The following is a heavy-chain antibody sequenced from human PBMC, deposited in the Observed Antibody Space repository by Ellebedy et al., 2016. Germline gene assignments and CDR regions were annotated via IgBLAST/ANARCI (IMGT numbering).Heavy chain of an antibody. CDR1: GYTFTSYG. CDR3: ARVTPRAVAEP. D-gene: IGHD6-19*01. CDR2: ISTYNGNT. Sequence: ASVKVSXXASGYTFTSYGISWVRQAPGQGLEWMGWISTYNGNTNYAQKLQGRVTMTTDTSTSTAYMELRSLRSDDTAVYYCARVTPRAVAEPWGQGTLVTVSS. J-gene: IGHJ4*02. V-gene: IGHV1-18*01.